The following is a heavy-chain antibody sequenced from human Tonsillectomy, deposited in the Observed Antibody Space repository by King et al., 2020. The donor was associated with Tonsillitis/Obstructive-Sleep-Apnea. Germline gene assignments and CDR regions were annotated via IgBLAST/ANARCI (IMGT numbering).Heavy chain of an antibody. CDR3: ARVESRDILTGYRAIIDGMDV. CDR2: ISAYNGNT. CDR1: GYTFTSYG. Sequence: QLVQSGAEVKKPGASVKVSCKASGYTFTSYGISWVRQAPGQGLEWMGWISAYNGNTNYAQKLQGRVTMTTDTSTSTAYMELRSLRSDDTAVYYCARVESRDILTGYRAIIDGMDVWGQGTTVTVSS. D-gene: IGHD3-9*01. J-gene: IGHJ6*02. V-gene: IGHV1-18*01.